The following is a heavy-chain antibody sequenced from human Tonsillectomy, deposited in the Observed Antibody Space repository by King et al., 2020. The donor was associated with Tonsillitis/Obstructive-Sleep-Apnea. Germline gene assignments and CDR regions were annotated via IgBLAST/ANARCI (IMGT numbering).Heavy chain of an antibody. J-gene: IGHJ6*03. V-gene: IGHV4-34*01. CDR1: GGSFSGHY. CDR2: INETGGS. D-gene: IGHD3-10*01. CDR3: ARGPRGSGRHYYFYFMDV. Sequence: VQLQQWGAGLLKPSETLSLTCAVYGGSFSGHYWTWVRQSPGKGLEWIGEINETGGSNYNRSLRSRVTMSRDTSKNQFSLKLSSVTAADTAVYYCARGPRGSGRHYYFYFMDVWGKGTTVTVSS.